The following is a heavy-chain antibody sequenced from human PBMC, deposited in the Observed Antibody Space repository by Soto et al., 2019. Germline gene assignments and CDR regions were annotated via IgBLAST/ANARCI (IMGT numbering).Heavy chain of an antibody. D-gene: IGHD3-16*01. Sequence: QVQLQESGPGLVKPSQTLSLTCTVSGGSFNTVVYYWSWIRQSPDKGLEWIGHIHNGGTTYNNPSLTCRGTTLLATFNNQFSPKLSSVSAADTVVYFCARVPFDDIIDYWGQGTLVTVSS. CDR2: IHNGGTT. J-gene: IGHJ4*02. CDR3: ARVPFDDIIDY. V-gene: IGHV4-30-4*01. CDR1: GGSFNTVVYY.